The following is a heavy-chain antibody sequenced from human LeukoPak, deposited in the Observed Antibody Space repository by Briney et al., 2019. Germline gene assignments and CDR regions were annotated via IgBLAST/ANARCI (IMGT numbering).Heavy chain of an antibody. CDR2: VSYSGST. CDR1: GGSMSFYY. J-gene: IGHJ4*02. D-gene: IGHD2-15*01. CDR3: ASLSRVAGTFSEFLF. Sequence: NSSETLSFTCSVAGGSMSFYYWSWIRQPPGKGLEWIGYVSYSGSTNYSPSLKSRVTISVDTSKNQFSLKLSSVTAADTAVYYCASLSRVAGTFSEFLFWGQGTLVTVSS. V-gene: IGHV4-59*01.